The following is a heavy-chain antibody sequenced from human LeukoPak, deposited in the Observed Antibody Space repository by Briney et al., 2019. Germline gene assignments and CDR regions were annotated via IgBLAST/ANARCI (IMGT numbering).Heavy chain of an antibody. D-gene: IGHD3-10*01. V-gene: IGHV3-30*02. Sequence: GGSLRLSCAASGFTFSSYGMHWVRQAPGKGLGWVAFIRYDGSNKYYADSVKGRFTISRDNSKNTLYLQTNSLRAEDTAVYYCAKGPVRGVIMDYWGQGTLVTVSS. CDR2: IRYDGSNK. CDR1: GFTFSSYG. J-gene: IGHJ4*02. CDR3: AKGPVRGVIMDY.